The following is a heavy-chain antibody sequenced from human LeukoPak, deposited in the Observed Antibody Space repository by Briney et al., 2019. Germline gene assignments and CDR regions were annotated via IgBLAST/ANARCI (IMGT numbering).Heavy chain of an antibody. CDR3: ARVHHYYGSGSYYSV. V-gene: IGHV1-2*02. CDR2: INPNTGGT. J-gene: IGHJ4*02. Sequence: ASVKVSCKASGYTFSGYYLHWVRQAPGQGLERMGWINPNTGGTSYAQKFQGRVTMTRDTSISTAYMELSRLRSDDTAVYYCARVHHYYGSGSYYSVWGQGTLVTVSS. CDR1: GYTFSGYY. D-gene: IGHD3-10*01.